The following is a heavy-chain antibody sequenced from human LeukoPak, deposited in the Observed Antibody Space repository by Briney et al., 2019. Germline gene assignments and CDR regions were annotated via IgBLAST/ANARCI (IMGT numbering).Heavy chain of an antibody. V-gene: IGHV3-30*02. CDR3: AKDQSGDAAFDI. CDR1: GFAFSKYA. J-gene: IGHJ3*02. Sequence: PGGSLRLSCVASGFAFSKYAMHWVRQAPGKGLEWLTFIRHDGSFKEYADSVKGRFTISRDNSKNTLYLQMNSLRAEDTAVYYCAKDQSGDAAFDIWGQGTMVTVSS. D-gene: IGHD1-26*01. CDR2: IRHDGSFK.